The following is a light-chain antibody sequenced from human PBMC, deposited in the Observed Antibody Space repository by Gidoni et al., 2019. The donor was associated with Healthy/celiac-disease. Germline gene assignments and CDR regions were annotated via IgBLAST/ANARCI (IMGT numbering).Light chain of an antibody. J-gene: IGKJ2*01. CDR2: AAS. CDR3: QQLNSYLMYT. CDR1: QGISSD. Sequence: DIQLTQSPSFLSASVGDRVTITCRASQGISSDLAWYQQKPGKAPKLLIYAASTLQSGVPSRFSGSGSGTEFTLTISSLQPEDFATYYCQQLNSYLMYTFGQGTKLEIK. V-gene: IGKV1-9*01.